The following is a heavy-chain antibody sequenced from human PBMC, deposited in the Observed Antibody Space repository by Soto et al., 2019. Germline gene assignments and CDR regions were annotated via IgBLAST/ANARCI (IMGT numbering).Heavy chain of an antibody. Sequence: QVHLVQSGAEVKKPGSSVKVSCKASGGAFTNDIITWVRQAPGQGLEWMGRIIPLLDVTNYAQKFQGRVTTTADKSTSTAYMELTSLIYEDTAVYYCARDSPMGSTFSGYDAIDYWGQGTLVTVSS. CDR2: IIPLLDVT. V-gene: IGHV1-69*08. D-gene: IGHD5-12*01. CDR3: ARDSPMGSTFSGYDAIDY. J-gene: IGHJ4*02. CDR1: GGAFTNDI.